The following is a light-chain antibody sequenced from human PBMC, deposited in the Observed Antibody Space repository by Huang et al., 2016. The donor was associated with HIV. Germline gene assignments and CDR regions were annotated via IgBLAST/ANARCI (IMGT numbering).Light chain of an antibody. J-gene: IGKJ2*01. CDR2: AAA. CDR1: QAIAKS. Sequence: DIQMTQSPSSLSASVRNRVTITCRSSQAIAKSVAWYQQKPGEAPKLLLYAAARLESWVPSRFSGSGSGTDYTLTISSLQPEDFATYYYQHYHSTPYTFGQGTKLDIK. CDR3: QHYHSTPYT. V-gene: IGKV1-NL1*01.